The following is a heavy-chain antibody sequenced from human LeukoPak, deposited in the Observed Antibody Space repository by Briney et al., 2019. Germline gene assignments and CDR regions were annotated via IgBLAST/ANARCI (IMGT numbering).Heavy chain of an antibody. V-gene: IGHV3-11*05. Sequence: KPGGSLRLSCAASGFKFRDHYMTWLRQAPGKGLEWISHISNVGTYTNYADSVKGRVTISRDNAKNSVYLQMINLRPEDTAVYYCAKAMVPGVVECFGLDVWGQGTTVIVSS. CDR3: AKAMVPGVVECFGLDV. CDR1: GFKFRDHY. J-gene: IGHJ6*02. CDR2: ISNVGTYT. D-gene: IGHD3-10*01.